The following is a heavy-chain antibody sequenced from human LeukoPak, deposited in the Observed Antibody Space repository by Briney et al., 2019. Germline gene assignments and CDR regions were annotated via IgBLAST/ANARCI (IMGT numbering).Heavy chain of an antibody. CDR2: IYPGDSDT. CDR3: ARQATFSQPPNWYLGL. Sequence: GESLKISCKGSGYSFTSYWIGWVRQMPGKGLEWMGIIYPGDSDTRYSPSFQGQVTISADKSISTAYLQWSSLKASDTAMYYCARQATFSQPPNWYLGLWGRGPLVTVPS. J-gene: IGHJ2*01. V-gene: IGHV5-51*01. CDR1: GYSFTSYW. D-gene: IGHD2/OR15-2a*01.